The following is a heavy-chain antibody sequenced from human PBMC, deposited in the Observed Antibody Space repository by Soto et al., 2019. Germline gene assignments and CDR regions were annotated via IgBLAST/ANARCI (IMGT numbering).Heavy chain of an antibody. V-gene: IGHV6-1*01. J-gene: IGHJ6*02. Sequence: RTLSLSCALSGDSDSGNSAARNFISQAPTRLLEWLGRTYYRSKWYNDYAVSVKSRIAINPDTSKNQFSLQLNSVTPEDTAVYYCAREPDIVVVPTYGMDVWGQGTTVPSP. D-gene: IGHD2-2*01. CDR1: GDSDSGNSAA. CDR2: TYYRSKWYN. CDR3: AREPDIVVVPTYGMDV.